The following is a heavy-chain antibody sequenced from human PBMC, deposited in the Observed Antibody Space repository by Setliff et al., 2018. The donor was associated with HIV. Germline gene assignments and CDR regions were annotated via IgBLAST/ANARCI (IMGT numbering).Heavy chain of an antibody. CDR1: GYTFTSYG. CDR2: ISAYNGNT. J-gene: IGHJ6*04. CDR3: ARGHCNSDKCWYTWFDP. D-gene: IGHD1-1*01. V-gene: IGHV1-18*01. Sequence: ASVKVSCKASGYTFTSYGISWVRQAPGQGLEWMGWISAYNGNTNYAQKLQGRVTMTTDTSTSTAYMELRSLRSDDTAVYYCARGHCNSDKCWYTWFDPWDKGTTVTVSS.